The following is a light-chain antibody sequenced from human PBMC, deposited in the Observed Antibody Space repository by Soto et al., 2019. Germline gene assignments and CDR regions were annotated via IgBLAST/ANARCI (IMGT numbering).Light chain of an antibody. CDR1: SSDVGGYNY. CDR2: DVI. V-gene: IGLV2-11*01. Sequence: QSALTQPRSVSGSPGQSVTISCTGTSSDVGGYNYVSWYQQHPGKAPKLMIYDVIKRPSGVPDRFSGSKSGNTASLTISGLQAEDEADYYCCSYASTYHILKVFGTGTKVTVL. CDR3: CSYASTYHILKV. J-gene: IGLJ1*01.